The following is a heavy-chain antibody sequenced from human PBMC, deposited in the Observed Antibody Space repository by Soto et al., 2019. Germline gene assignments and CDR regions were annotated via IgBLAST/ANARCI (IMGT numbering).Heavy chain of an antibody. CDR1: GGSFSGYS. V-gene: IGHV4-34*02. J-gene: IGHJ4*01. Sequence: QVQLQQWGAGLLKPSETLSLTCAVNGGSFSGYSWTWIRQAPGKGLDWIGEINYTGTTNYSPSLKSRVTLSVATSKPQLSLELRSVSAADTAVYYCAREGGSGWYYYDYWGHGTLVTVSS. CDR2: INYTGTT. CDR3: AREGGSGWYYYDY. D-gene: IGHD6-19*01.